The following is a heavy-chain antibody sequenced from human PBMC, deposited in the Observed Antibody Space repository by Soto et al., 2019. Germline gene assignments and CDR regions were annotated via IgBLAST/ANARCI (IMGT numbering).Heavy chain of an antibody. J-gene: IGHJ5*02. V-gene: IGHV1-18*04. CDR2: ISAYNGNT. Sequence: GXSVKVSCNASGYPFTSYGISWVRQAPGQGLEWMGWISAYNGNTNYAQKLQGRVTMTTDTSTSTAYMELRSLRSDDTAVYYCARVKQFSSSSPNWFDPWGQGTLVTVSS. CDR3: ARVKQFSSSSPNWFDP. D-gene: IGHD6-6*01. CDR1: GYPFTSYG.